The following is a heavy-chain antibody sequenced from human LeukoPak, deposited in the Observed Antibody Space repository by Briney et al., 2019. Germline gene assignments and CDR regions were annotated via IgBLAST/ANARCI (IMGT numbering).Heavy chain of an antibody. CDR1: GFTFSSHW. CDR2: INQDGSER. J-gene: IGHJ3*02. Sequence: TGGSLRLSCAASGFTFSSHWMTWVRQAPGKGLEWVANINQDGSERYYVDSVKGRFTISRDNAKNSLYLQMNSLRAEDTAVYYCARDSEYSGSFAFDIWGQGTMVTVSS. D-gene: IGHD6-13*01. CDR3: ARDSEYSGSFAFDI. V-gene: IGHV3-7*01.